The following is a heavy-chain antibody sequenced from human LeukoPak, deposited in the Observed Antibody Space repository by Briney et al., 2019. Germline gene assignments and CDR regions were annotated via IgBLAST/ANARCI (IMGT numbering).Heavy chain of an antibody. D-gene: IGHD4-17*01. CDR2: IYYSGST. J-gene: IGHJ6*02. V-gene: IGHV4-39*01. CDR3: ASKGYGDYEYYYYGMDV. Sequence: ASETLSLTCTVSGGSISSSSYYWGRIRQPPGKGLEWIGSIYYSGSTYYNPSLKSRVTISVDTSKNQFSLKLSSVTAADTAVYYCASKGYGDYEYYYYGMDVWGQGTTVTVSS. CDR1: GGSISSSSYY.